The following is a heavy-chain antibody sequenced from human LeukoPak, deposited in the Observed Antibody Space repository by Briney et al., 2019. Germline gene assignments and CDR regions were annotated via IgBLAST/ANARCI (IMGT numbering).Heavy chain of an antibody. D-gene: IGHD6-6*01. Sequence: SETQSLTCTVSAGSIRSSSSYWGWIRQAPGKGLASTGSIYYSGSTYYNPSLKSRVTISVDTSKNQFSLKLSSVTAADTAVYYCARDSSSDDYYYYYGMDVWGQGTTVTVSS. V-gene: IGHV4-39*07. CDR2: IYYSGST. CDR1: AGSIRSSSSY. J-gene: IGHJ6*02. CDR3: ARDSSSDDYYYYYGMDV.